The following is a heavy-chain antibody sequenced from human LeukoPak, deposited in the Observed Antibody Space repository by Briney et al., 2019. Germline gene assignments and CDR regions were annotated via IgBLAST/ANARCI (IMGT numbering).Heavy chain of an antibody. V-gene: IGHV1-18*01. CDR2: ISAYNGNT. Sequence: ASVKVSCKASGYTFTSYGISWVRQAPGQGLEWMGWISAYNGNTNYAQKLQGRATMTTDTSTSTAYMELRSLRSDDTAVYYCARETRPDTDYDSSGYYEVNFDYWGQGTLVTVSS. CDR1: GYTFTSYG. D-gene: IGHD3-22*01. J-gene: IGHJ4*02. CDR3: ARETRPDTDYDSSGYYEVNFDY.